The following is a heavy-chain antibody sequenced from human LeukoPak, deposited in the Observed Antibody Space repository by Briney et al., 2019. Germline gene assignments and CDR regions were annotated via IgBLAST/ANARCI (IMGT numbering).Heavy chain of an antibody. CDR1: GFTFSSYA. V-gene: IGHV3-23*01. Sequence: PGGSLRLSCAASGFTFSSYAMTWVRQAPGKGLGWVSSIGRTSDTYYADSVKGRFSISRDNSKTTLYLQMNSLRAEDTALYFCAKGGIGETGGLSYWGQGTLVTVSS. J-gene: IGHJ4*02. CDR2: IGRTSDT. D-gene: IGHD7-27*01. CDR3: AKGGIGETGGLSY.